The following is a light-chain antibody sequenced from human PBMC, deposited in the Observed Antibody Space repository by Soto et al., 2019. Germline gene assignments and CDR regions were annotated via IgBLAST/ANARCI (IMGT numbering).Light chain of an antibody. CDR3: QQYNSYSPLT. J-gene: IGKJ4*01. CDR1: QTISSW. CDR2: KAS. Sequence: DIQMTQSPSTVSGSVGDRVTITCRPSQTISSWLAWYQQKPGKAPKLLIYKASTLKSGVPSRFSGSRSGTEFTLTISSLQPDDYATYYCQQYNSYSPLTFGGGTKVDIK. V-gene: IGKV1-5*03.